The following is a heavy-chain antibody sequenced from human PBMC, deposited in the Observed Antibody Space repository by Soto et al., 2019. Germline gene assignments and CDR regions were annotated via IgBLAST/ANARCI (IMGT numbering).Heavy chain of an antibody. V-gene: IGHV2-5*02. D-gene: IGHD3-22*01. CDR2: IYWDDDK. Sequence: QITLKESGPPLVKPTQTLTLTCTFSGFSLSTSGVGVGWIRQPPGKALEWLALIYWDDDKRYSPSLKSRLTITKDTSKNQVVLTMTNMDPVDTATYYCARHPYYKPIDYWGQGTLVTVSS. J-gene: IGHJ4*02. CDR3: ARHPYYKPIDY. CDR1: GFSLSTSGVG.